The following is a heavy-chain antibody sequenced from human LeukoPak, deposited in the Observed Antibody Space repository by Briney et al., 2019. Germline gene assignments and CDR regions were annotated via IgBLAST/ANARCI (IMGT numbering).Heavy chain of an antibody. CDR3: ARGLTMTTFRENWFDP. V-gene: IGHV3-66*01. CDR1: GFSVSSTY. CDR2: IYTSGST. J-gene: IGHJ5*02. D-gene: IGHD3-10*02. Sequence: PGGSLRLSCAASGFSVSSTYMSWVRQAPGKGLEWVSLIYTSGSTFYADSVMGRFTISRDNAKNSLYLQMNSLRAEDTAVYYCARGLTMTTFRENWFDPWGQGTLVTVSS.